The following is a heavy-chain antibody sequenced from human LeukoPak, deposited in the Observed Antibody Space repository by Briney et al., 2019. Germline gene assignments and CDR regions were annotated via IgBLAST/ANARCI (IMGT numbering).Heavy chain of an antibody. CDR1: GGSFSGYY. CDR2: INHSGST. J-gene: IGHJ4*02. D-gene: IGHD5-24*01. V-gene: IGHV4-34*01. Sequence: SETLSLTCAVYGGSFSGYYWSWIRQPPGKGLEWIGEINHSGSTNYNPSLKSRVTISVDTSKNQFSPKLSSVTAADTAAYYCARGGVEMATTYYFDYWGQGTLVTVSS. CDR3: ARGGVEMATTYYFDY.